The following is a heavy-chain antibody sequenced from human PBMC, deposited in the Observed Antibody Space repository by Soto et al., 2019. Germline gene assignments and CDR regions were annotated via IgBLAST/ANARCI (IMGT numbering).Heavy chain of an antibody. CDR3: GSGPSTTWIDN. D-gene: IGHD2-2*01. CDR1: GGSITSHHYY. Sequence: QLQVQESGPGQVKPSQTLSLTCTVSGGSITSHHYYWGWIRPPPGKGLEWIGSIYSGGNTYYNPSLRSRLTIFVDTAKNLSSLKLNSVTAADSAIYYCGSGPSTTWIDNWGLGTQVSVSS. CDR2: IYSGGNT. V-gene: IGHV4-39*01. J-gene: IGHJ4*02.